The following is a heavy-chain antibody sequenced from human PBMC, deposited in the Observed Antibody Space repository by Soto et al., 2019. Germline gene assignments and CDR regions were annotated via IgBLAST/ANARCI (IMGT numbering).Heavy chain of an antibody. Sequence: PSETLSLTCTVSGGSISSYYWSWIRQPPGKGLEWIGYIYYSGSTNYNPSLKSRVTISVDTSKNQFSLKLSSVTAADTAVYYCARGPAVTLITMVRGVINYGMDVWGQGTTVTAP. J-gene: IGHJ6*02. CDR3: ARGPAVTLITMVRGVINYGMDV. V-gene: IGHV4-59*01. D-gene: IGHD3-10*01. CDR1: GGSISSYY. CDR2: IYYSGST.